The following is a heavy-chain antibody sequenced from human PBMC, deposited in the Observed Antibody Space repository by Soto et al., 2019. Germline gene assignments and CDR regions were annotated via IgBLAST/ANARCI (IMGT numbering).Heavy chain of an antibody. Sequence: GESLKISFKGSGYSFTSYWISWVRQMPGKGLEWMGRIDPSDSYTNYSPSFQGHVTISADKSISTAYLPWSSLKASDTAMYYCARHSLVSYYYYGMDVWGQGTTVTVSS. CDR3: ARHSLVSYYYYGMDV. CDR2: IDPSDSYT. J-gene: IGHJ6*02. D-gene: IGHD6-6*01. CDR1: GYSFTSYW. V-gene: IGHV5-10-1*01.